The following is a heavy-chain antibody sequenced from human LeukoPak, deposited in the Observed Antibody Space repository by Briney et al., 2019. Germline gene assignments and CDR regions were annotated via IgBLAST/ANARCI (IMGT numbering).Heavy chain of an antibody. CDR2: ISSSGSTI. V-gene: IGHV3-11*04. CDR1: GFTFSDYY. Sequence: GGSLRLSCAASGFTFSDYYMSWIRQAPGKGLEWVSYISSSGSTIYYADSVKGRFTISRDNAKNLLYLQMNSLRADDTAVYYCARELAYCGGDCYSGVFDPWGQGTLVTVSS. J-gene: IGHJ5*02. D-gene: IGHD2-21*02. CDR3: ARELAYCGGDCYSGVFDP.